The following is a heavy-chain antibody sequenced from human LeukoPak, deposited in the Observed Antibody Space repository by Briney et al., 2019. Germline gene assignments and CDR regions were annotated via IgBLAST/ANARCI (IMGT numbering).Heavy chain of an antibody. J-gene: IGHJ3*02. CDR3: AKLWSTSRGAFDI. Sequence: GGSLRLSCAASGFTFTSYAMSWVRQAPGKGLEWVSGVISSGGSTYYADSVKGRFTISRDNSKYTLYLQMNSLRAEDTAVYYCAKLWSTSRGAFDIWGQGTMVTVSS. CDR2: VISSGGST. V-gene: IGHV3-23*01. CDR1: GFTFTSYA. D-gene: IGHD1-1*01.